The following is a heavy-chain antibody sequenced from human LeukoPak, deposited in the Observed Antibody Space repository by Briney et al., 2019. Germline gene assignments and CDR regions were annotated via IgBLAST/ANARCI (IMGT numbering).Heavy chain of an antibody. CDR2: ISGSGGSI. CDR3: AKVWGSYSTGYFDY. V-gene: IGHV3-23*01. CDR1: RFTFSSYA. Sequence: PGGSLRLSCTASRFTFSSYALHWARQAPGQGLEWISAISGSGGSIYYTDSVKGRFTISRDNSKNTLFLQMNSLRAEDTAVYYCAKVWGSYSTGYFDYWGQGTLVTVSS. D-gene: IGHD1-26*01. J-gene: IGHJ4*02.